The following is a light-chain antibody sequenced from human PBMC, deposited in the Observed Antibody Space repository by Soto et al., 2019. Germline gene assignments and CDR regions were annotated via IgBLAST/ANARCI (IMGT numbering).Light chain of an antibody. Sequence: SVLTQPPSVSGTPGQTVSISCSGSDPNIGRNTVNWYQQVPGTAPKLLIYNTDQRPSGVPDRFSGSKSVTSASLAISGLQSGDECDYCCAAWDDSLNGVAFGGGTKVTVL. CDR1: DPNIGRNT. CDR2: NTD. V-gene: IGLV1-44*01. CDR3: AAWDDSLNGVA. J-gene: IGLJ3*02.